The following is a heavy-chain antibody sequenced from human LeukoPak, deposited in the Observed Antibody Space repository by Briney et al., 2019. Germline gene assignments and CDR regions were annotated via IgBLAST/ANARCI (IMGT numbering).Heavy chain of an antibody. CDR1: GGTFSSYA. V-gene: IGHV1-69*06. Sequence: SVKLSCKASGGTFSSYAISWVRQAPGQGLEWMGGIIPIFGTANYAQKFQGRVTITADKSTSTAYMELSSLRSEDTAVYYCAGQNCGRFLEWLLREYYFDYWGQGTLVTVSS. J-gene: IGHJ4*02. CDR3: AGQNCGRFLEWLLREYYFDY. D-gene: IGHD3-3*01. CDR2: IIPIFGTA.